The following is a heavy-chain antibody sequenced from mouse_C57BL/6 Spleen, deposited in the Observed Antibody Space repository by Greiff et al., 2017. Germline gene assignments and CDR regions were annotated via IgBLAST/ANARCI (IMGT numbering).Heavy chain of an antibody. CDR3: TRRYYGSSDYFDY. CDR2: IDPETGGT. CDR1: GYTFTDYE. Sequence: QVQLKQSGAELVRPGASVTLSCKASGYTFTDYEMHWVKQTPVHGLEWIGAIDPETGGTAYNQKFKGKAILTADKSSSTAYMELRSLTSEDSAVYYCTRRYYGSSDYFDYWGQGTTLTVSS. V-gene: IGHV1-15*01. J-gene: IGHJ2*01. D-gene: IGHD1-1*01.